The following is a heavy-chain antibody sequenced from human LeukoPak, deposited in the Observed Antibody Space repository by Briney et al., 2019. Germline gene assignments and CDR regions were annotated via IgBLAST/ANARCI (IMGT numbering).Heavy chain of an antibody. J-gene: IGHJ3*02. V-gene: IGHV4-59*08. CDR1: GGSISSYY. CDR2: IYYSGGT. Sequence: SETLSLTCTVSGGSISSYYWSWIRQPPGKGLEWIGYIYYSGGTNYNPSLKSRVTISVDTSKNQFSLKLSSVTAADTAVYYCARSQYYYDSTFDIWGQGTMVTVSS. D-gene: IGHD3-22*01. CDR3: ARSQYYYDSTFDI.